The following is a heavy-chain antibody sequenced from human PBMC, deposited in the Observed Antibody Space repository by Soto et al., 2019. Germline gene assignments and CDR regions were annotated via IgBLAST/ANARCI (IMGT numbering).Heavy chain of an antibody. J-gene: IGHJ4*02. CDR3: AREAFRHSYGPFQFDY. CDR1: GYTFTSYG. D-gene: IGHD5-18*01. V-gene: IGHV1-18*04. Sequence: ASVKVSCKASGYTFTSYGISWVRQAPGQGLEWMGWISAYNGNTNYAQKLQGRVTITADESTSTAYMELSSLRSEDTAVYYCAREAFRHSYGPFQFDYWGQGTLVTV. CDR2: ISAYNGNT.